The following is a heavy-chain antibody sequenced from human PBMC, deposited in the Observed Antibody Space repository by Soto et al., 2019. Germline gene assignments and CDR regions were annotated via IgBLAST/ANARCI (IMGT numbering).Heavy chain of an antibody. Sequence: SVKVSCKAPGYTFRNYGISWVRQAPGQGLEWMGWISPFNGNIKYGQKFQGRVTMTTDTSTSIAYMELTSLRSDDTAVYYCAKEEGSQTLDYCGQGTLVTV. CDR1: GYTFRNYG. CDR3: AKEEGSQTLDY. J-gene: IGHJ4*02. V-gene: IGHV1-18*01. CDR2: ISPFNGNI.